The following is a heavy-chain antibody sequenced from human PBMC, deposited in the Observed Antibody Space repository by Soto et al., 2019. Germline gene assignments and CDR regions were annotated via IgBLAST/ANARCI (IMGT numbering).Heavy chain of an antibody. D-gene: IGHD3-16*02. CDR3: ARGGQRPFYDYIWGSYRYSYYYYYMDV. CDR2: MNPNSGNT. CDR1: GYTFTSYD. Sequence: QVQLVQSGAEVKKPGASVKVSCKASGYTFTSYDINWVRQATGQGLEWMGWMNPNSGNTGYAQKFQGRVTMTRNTSISTAYMELSSLRSEDTAVYYCARGGQRPFYDYIWGSYRYSYYYYYMDVWGKGTTVTVSS. J-gene: IGHJ6*03. V-gene: IGHV1-8*01.